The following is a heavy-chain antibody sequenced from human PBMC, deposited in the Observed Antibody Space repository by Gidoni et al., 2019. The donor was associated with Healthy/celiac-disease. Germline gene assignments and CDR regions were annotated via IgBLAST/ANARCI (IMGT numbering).Heavy chain of an antibody. CDR2: IYWDDDK. J-gene: IGHJ4*02. Sequence: QITLKESGPTLVKPTQTLTLTCTFSGFSLSTSGVGVGWIRQPPGKALEWLALIYWDDDKRYSPSLKSRLTITKDTSKNQVVLTMTNMDPVDTATYYCAHALTYYYGSGSSRSFDYWGQGTLVTVSS. D-gene: IGHD3-10*01. CDR1: GFSLSTSGVG. CDR3: AHALTYYYGSGSSRSFDY. V-gene: IGHV2-5*02.